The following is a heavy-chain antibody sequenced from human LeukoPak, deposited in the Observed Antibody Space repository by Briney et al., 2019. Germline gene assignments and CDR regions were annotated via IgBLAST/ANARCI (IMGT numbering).Heavy chain of an antibody. J-gene: IGHJ4*02. CDR3: ARVGGTAGPRVFDY. D-gene: IGHD3-16*01. CDR1: GGTFSSYA. V-gene: IGHV1-69*13. CDR2: IIPIFGTA. Sequence: SVTVSCMASGGTFSSYAISWVRQAPGQGVEGMGGIIPIFGTANYAQKFQGRVTITADESTSTAYMELSSLRSEDTAVYYCARVGGTAGPRVFDYWGQGTLVTASS.